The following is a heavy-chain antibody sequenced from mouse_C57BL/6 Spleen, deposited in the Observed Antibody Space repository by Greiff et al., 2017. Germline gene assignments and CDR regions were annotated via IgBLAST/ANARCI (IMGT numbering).Heavy chain of an antibody. Sequence: EVQVVESGGGLVQPGGSLSLSCAASGFTFTDYYMSWVRQPPGKALEWLGFIRNKANGYTTEYSASVKGRFTISRDNSQSILYLQMNALRAEDSATYYCAKNYGSSFAYWGQGTLVTVSA. CDR2: IRNKANGYTT. D-gene: IGHD1-1*01. V-gene: IGHV7-3*03. J-gene: IGHJ3*01. CDR3: AKNYGSSFAY. CDR1: GFTFTDYY.